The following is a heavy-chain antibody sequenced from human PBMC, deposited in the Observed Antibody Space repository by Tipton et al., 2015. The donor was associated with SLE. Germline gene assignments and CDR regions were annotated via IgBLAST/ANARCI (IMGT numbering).Heavy chain of an antibody. V-gene: IGHV4-61*02. CDR2: INVSGRT. CDR3: LREERGFDD. CDR1: GGSVTSDNNY. Sequence: LRLSCDVFGGSVTSDNNYWGWIRQPAGKGLEWIGRINVSGRTHYNPSLKSRAYISVDTSKNQFSLKLSSVTAADTAMYYCLREERGFDDWGQGTLVTVSS. J-gene: IGHJ4*02. D-gene: IGHD5-24*01.